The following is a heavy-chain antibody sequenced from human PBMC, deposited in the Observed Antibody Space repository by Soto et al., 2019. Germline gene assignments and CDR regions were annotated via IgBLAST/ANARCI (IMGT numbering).Heavy chain of an antibody. D-gene: IGHD2-2*01. V-gene: IGHV4-39*01. Sequence: QLQLQESGPGLVKPSETLSLTCTVSGGSISSSSYYWGWIRQPPGKGLEWIGRIYYSGSTYYNPALKSRVAISVDTSKNPFSLKLSSVTAADTAVYYCARHEGYCSSTSCQYYYYYMDVWGKGTTVTVSS. CDR3: ARHEGYCSSTSCQYYYYYMDV. CDR1: GGSISSSSYY. J-gene: IGHJ6*03. CDR2: IYYSGST.